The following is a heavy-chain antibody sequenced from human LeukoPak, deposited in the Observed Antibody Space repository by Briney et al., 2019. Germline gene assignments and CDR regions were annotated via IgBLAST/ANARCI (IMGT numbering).Heavy chain of an antibody. D-gene: IGHD3-3*01. Sequence: ASVKVSCKASGYTFTGYYMYWVRQAPGQELEWMGWINPNSGGTNYAQTFQGRVTMTRDTSISTAYMELSRLRSDDTAVYYCARGLDKYDYWSGYFLADWGQGTLVTVSS. V-gene: IGHV1-2*02. CDR1: GYTFTGYY. J-gene: IGHJ4*02. CDR3: ARGLDKYDYWSGYFLAD. CDR2: INPNSGGT.